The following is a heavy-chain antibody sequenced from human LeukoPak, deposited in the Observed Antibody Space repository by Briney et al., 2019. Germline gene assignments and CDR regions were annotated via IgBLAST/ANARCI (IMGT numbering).Heavy chain of an antibody. V-gene: IGHV4-39*01. CDR3: ARTGVGYYYYYYMDV. CDR1: GGSISSSSYY. D-gene: IGHD3-3*01. CDR2: IYYSGST. J-gene: IGHJ6*03. Sequence: PSETLPLTCTVSGGSISSSSYYWGWIRQPPGKGLEWIGSIYYSGSTYYNPSLKSQVTISVDTSKNQLSLKLSSVTAADTAVYYCARTGVGYYYYYYMDVWGKGTTVTISS.